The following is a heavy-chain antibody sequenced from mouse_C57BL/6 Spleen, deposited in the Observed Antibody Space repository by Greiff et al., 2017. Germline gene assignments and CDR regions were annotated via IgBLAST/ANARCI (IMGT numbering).Heavy chain of an antibody. CDR2: IWSGGST. D-gene: IGHD2-2*01. CDR1: GFSLTSYG. Sequence: VKLVESGPGLVQPSQSLSITCTVSGFSLTSYGVHWVRQSPGKGLEWLGVIWSGGSTDYNAAFISRLSISKDNSKSQVFFKMNSLQADDTAIYYCASIYYGYDGGFAYWGQGTLVTVSA. V-gene: IGHV2-2*01. J-gene: IGHJ3*01. CDR3: ASIYYGYDGGFAY.